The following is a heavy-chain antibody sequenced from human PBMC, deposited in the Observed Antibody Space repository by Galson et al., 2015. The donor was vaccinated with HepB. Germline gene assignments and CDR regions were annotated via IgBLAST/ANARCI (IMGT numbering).Heavy chain of an antibody. V-gene: IGHV4-4*02. CDR3: ARGAWAEYYYDSSGYYFDY. J-gene: IGHJ4*02. CDR1: GGSISISNW. Sequence: ETLSLTCAVSGGSISISNWWTWVRQPPGQGLEWIGYIYYSGSTNYNPSLKSRVTISVDTSKNQFSLKLSSVTAADTAVYYCARGAWAEYYYDSSGYYFDYWGQGTLVTVSS. CDR2: IYYSGST. D-gene: IGHD3-22*01.